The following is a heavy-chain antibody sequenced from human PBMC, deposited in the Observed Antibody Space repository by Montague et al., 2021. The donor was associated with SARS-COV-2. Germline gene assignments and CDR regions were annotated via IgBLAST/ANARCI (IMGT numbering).Heavy chain of an antibody. Sequence: SLRLSCAASGFTFSSYEMNWVRQAPGKGLEWVSYISSSGSTIYYADSVKGRFTISRDNAKNSLYLQMNSLGAEDTAVYYCARDSSSFPLPGSAWFDPWGQGTLVTVPS. D-gene: IGHD6-13*01. CDR2: ISSSGSTI. J-gene: IGHJ5*02. CDR3: ARDSSSFPLPGSAWFDP. V-gene: IGHV3-48*03. CDR1: GFTFSSYE.